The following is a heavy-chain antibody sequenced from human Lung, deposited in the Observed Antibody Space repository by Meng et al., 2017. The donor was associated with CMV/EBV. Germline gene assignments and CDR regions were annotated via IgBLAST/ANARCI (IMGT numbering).Heavy chain of an antibody. V-gene: IGHV4-4*02. CDR2: IPHRGSS. CDR1: GDSITNHNW. Sequence: QVQLRESGPALGKPSETLSLTCAVSGDSITNHNWWAWVRQSPGKGLEWIGEIPHRGSSAYNPSLKSRVSMSIDKSKNQFSLKLTSVTAADTAVYHCLRRSGGSVWGQGTLVTAPQ. D-gene: IGHD3-10*01. J-gene: IGHJ1*01. CDR3: LRRSGGSV.